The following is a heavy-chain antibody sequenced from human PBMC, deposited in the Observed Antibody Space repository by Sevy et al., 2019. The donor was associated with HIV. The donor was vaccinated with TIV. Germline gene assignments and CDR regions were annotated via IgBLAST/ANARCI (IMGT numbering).Heavy chain of an antibody. CDR1: GFNFNNYA. CDR2: ISFSGSKT. V-gene: IGHV3-23*01. CDR3: AKTPFMDFWNDYYSFYFDF. D-gene: IGHD3-3*01. J-gene: IGHJ4*02. Sequence: GGSLRLSCAAAGFNFNNYAMTWVRQAPGKGLEWVSGISFSGSKTYYAESVKGWFSISRDPSKNTLYLQMNNVRFEDTAVYFCAKTPFMDFWNDYYSFYFDFWGQGTLVTVSS.